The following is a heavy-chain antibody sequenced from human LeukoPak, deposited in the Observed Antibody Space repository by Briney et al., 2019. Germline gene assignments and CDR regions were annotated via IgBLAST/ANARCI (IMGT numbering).Heavy chain of an antibody. Sequence: SETLSLTCTVSGGSITSHYWTWIRQPPTKGLEWIGYIYYNGATSYNPSLKSRLTMSLDTSKKHFSLKMPSVTAADTAVYYCARYGGSGWVIDKWGQGTLVTVSS. D-gene: IGHD6-19*01. CDR2: IYYNGAT. CDR1: GGSITSHY. CDR3: ARYGGSGWVIDK. V-gene: IGHV4-59*08. J-gene: IGHJ4*02.